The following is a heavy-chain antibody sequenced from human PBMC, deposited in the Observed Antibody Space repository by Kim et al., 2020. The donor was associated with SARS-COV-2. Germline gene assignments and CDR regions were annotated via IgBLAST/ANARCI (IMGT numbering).Heavy chain of an antibody. CDR3: AREGYRESYGMDV. J-gene: IGHJ6*02. D-gene: IGHD1-1*01. CDR1: GFTVSSNY. V-gene: IGHV3-53*01. CDR2: IYSGGST. Sequence: GGSLRLSCAASGFTVSSNYMSWVRQAPGKGLEWVSGIYSGGSTNYADSVKGRFTISRDNSKNTLYFQMSSLRAEDTAVYYCAREGYRESYGMDVWGQGTT.